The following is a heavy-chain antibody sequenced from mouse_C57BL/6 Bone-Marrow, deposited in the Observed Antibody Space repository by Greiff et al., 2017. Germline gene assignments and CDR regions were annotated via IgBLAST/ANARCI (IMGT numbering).Heavy chain of an antibody. V-gene: IGHV3-6*01. Sequence: EVQLQQSGPGLVKPSQSLSLTCSVTGYSITSGYYWNWIRQFPGNKLEWMGYISYDGSNNYNPSLKNRISITRDTSKNQFFLKLNSVTTEDTATYYCARRGGRAWFAYWGQGTLVTVSA. CDR1: GYSITSGYY. D-gene: IGHD3-3*01. J-gene: IGHJ3*01. CDR3: ARRGGRAWFAY. CDR2: ISYDGSN.